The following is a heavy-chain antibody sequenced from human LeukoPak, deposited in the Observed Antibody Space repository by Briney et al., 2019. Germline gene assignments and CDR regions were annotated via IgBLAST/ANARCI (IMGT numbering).Heavy chain of an antibody. Sequence: RGSLRLSCAASGFTFSSYAMSWVRQAPGKGLEWVSAISGSGGSTYYADSVKGRFTISRDNSKNTLYLQMNSLRAEDTAVYYCAKGPAATKYNWFDPWGQGTLVTVSS. CDR1: GFTFSSYA. J-gene: IGHJ5*02. D-gene: IGHD2-8*01. V-gene: IGHV3-23*01. CDR2: ISGSGGST. CDR3: AKGPAATKYNWFDP.